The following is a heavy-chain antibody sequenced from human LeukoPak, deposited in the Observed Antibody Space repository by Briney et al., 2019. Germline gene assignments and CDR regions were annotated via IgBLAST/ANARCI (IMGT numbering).Heavy chain of an antibody. D-gene: IGHD3-3*01. CDR1: GYTFTGYY. CDR3: ARGGSTAGGFLVY. CDR2: INPINGAT. Sequence: ASVKVSCKASGYTFTGYYMHWVRQAPGQGLEWMGWINPINGATNHAQRFQGGVTMTRDTSSSTAYMELTGLTSDDTAVYSCARGGSTAGGFLVYWGQGTLVTVSS. V-gene: IGHV1-2*02. J-gene: IGHJ4*02.